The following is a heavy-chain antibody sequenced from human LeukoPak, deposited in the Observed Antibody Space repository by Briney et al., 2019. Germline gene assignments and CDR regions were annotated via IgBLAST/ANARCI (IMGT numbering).Heavy chain of an antibody. V-gene: IGHV4-59*01. Sequence: SETLSLTCTVSGGSISSYYWSWIRQPPGKGLEWIGYIYYSGSTNYNPSLKSRVTISVDTSKNQFSLKLSSVTAADTAVYYCARRGKMYSSSWYASNYYGMDVWGQGTTVTVSS. J-gene: IGHJ6*02. D-gene: IGHD6-13*01. CDR2: IYYSGST. CDR1: GGSISSYY. CDR3: ARRGKMYSSSWYASNYYGMDV.